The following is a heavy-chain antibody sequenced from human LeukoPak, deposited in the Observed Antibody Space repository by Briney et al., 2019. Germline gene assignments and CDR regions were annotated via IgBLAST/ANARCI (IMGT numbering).Heavy chain of an antibody. D-gene: IGHD3-22*01. CDR1: GFMFSTYE. CDR3: AELGITMIRGV. J-gene: IGHJ6*04. Sequence: GGSLRLSCAASGFMFSTYEMNWVRQAPGKGLEWVSYISSSGSTIYYADSVKGRFTISRDNAKNSLYLQMNSLRAEDTAVYYCAELGITMIRGVWGKGTTVTISS. V-gene: IGHV3-48*03. CDR2: ISSSGSTI.